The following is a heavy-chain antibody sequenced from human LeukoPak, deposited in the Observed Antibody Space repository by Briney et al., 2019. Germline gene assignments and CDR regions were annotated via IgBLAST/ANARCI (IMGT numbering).Heavy chain of an antibody. D-gene: IGHD3-10*01. CDR2: IIPTFGTA. V-gene: IGHV1-69*13. J-gene: IGHJ4*02. CDR1: GGTFSSYA. CDR3: ARMATRYYYGSGSHEDY. Sequence: SVKVSCKASGGTFSSYAISWVRQAPGQGLEWMGGIIPTFGTANYAQKFQGRVTITADESTSTAYMELSSLRSEDTAVYYCARMATRYYYGSGSHEDYWGQGTLVTVSS.